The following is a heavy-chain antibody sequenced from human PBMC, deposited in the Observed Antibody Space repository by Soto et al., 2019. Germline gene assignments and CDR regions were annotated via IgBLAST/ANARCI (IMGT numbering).Heavy chain of an antibody. Sequence: SETLSLTCTVSGGSISSSSYYWGWIRQPPGKGLEWIGSIYYSGRTYYNPSLKSRVTISVDTSKNQFSLKLSSVTAADTAVYYCATDELRLLEWLPYNWFDTWGQGTLVTVSS. V-gene: IGHV4-39*02. CDR3: ATDELRLLEWLPYNWFDT. CDR2: IYYSGRT. CDR1: GGSISSSSYY. D-gene: IGHD3-3*01. J-gene: IGHJ5*02.